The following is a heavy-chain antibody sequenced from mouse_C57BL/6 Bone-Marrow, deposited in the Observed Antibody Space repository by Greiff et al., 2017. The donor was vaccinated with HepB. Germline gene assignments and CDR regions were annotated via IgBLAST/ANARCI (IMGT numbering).Heavy chain of an antibody. V-gene: IGHV1-55*01. CDR2: IYPGSGST. D-gene: IGHD1-1*01. J-gene: IGHJ2*01. CDR3: ARGVHYYGSSSYFDY. Sequence: QVQLQQPGAELVKPGASVKLSCKASGYTFTSYWMHWVKQRPGRGLEWIGDIYPGSGSTNYNEKFKSKATLTVDTSSSTAYMQLSSLTSEDSAVYYCARGVHYYGSSSYFDYWGQGTTLTVSS. CDR1: GYTFTSYW.